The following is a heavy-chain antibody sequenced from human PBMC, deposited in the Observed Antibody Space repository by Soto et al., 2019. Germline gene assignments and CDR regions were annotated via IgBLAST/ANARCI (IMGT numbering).Heavy chain of an antibody. CDR2: INAGNGNT. J-gene: IGHJ4*02. D-gene: IGHD3-16*01. CDR1: GYTFTSYA. CDR3: ARGGERDGYNQVLFDY. Sequence: VASVKVSCKASGYTFTSYAMHWVRQAPGQRLEWMGWINAGNGNTKYSQKFQGRVTITRDTSASTAYMELSSLRSEDTAVYYCARGGERDGYNQVLFDYWGQGTLVTVSS. V-gene: IGHV1-3*01.